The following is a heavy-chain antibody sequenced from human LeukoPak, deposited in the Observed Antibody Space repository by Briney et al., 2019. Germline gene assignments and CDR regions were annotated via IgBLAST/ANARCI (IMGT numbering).Heavy chain of an antibody. Sequence: GGSLRLSCAASGFTFSSYGMHWVRQAPGNGLEWVAFIRYDGSNKYYADSVKGRFTISRDNSKNTLYLQMNSLRAEDTAVYYCAKVDTLLWFGDHRAGWFDPWGQGTLVTVSS. D-gene: IGHD3-10*01. V-gene: IGHV3-30*02. CDR1: GFTFSSYG. J-gene: IGHJ5*02. CDR2: IRYDGSNK. CDR3: AKVDTLLWFGDHRAGWFDP.